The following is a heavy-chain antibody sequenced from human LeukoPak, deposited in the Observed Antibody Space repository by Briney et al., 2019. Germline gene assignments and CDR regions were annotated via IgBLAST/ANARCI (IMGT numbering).Heavy chain of an antibody. CDR2: IKQDGSEK. V-gene: IGHV3-7*01. CDR1: GFTFSSYW. J-gene: IGHJ4*02. D-gene: IGHD6-6*01. CDR3: ATREYSSSDYFDY. Sequence: GGSLRLSCAASGFTFSSYWMSWVRQAPGKGLEWVANIKQDGSEKYYVDSVKGRFTISRDNAKNSLYLQMNSLRAEDTAVYYCATREYSSSDYFDYWGQGTLVTVSS.